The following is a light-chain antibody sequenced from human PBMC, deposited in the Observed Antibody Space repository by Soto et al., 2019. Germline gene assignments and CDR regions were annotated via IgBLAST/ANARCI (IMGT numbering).Light chain of an antibody. V-gene: IGKV4-1*01. CDR3: LQYYSTPD. Sequence: DIVMTQSPDSLAVSLGERATINCKSSQSVLYSSNNKNYLAWYQQKPGQPPKLLIYWASTRESGVPDRFSGSGSGTDFTLTISSLQAEDVAVYYCLQYYSTPDFGQGTKLEIK. CDR2: WAS. J-gene: IGKJ2*01. CDR1: QSVLYSSNNKNY.